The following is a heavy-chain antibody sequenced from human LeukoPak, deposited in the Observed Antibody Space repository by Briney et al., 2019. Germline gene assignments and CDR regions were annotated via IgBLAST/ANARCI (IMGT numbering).Heavy chain of an antibody. CDR1: GFTFSSYW. V-gene: IGHV3-30*02. CDR3: AKDIGSYYDY. Sequence: PGGSLRLSCAASGFTFSSYWMSWVRQAPGKGLEWVTFIQYDGSKKYYADSVKGRFTISRDNSKNTLYLEMNSLRAEDTAVYYCAKDIGSYYDYWGQGILVTASS. D-gene: IGHD3-10*01. J-gene: IGHJ4*02. CDR2: IQYDGSKK.